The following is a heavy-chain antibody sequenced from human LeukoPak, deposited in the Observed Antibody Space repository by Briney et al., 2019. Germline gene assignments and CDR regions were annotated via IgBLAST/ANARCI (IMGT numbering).Heavy chain of an antibody. CDR3: AKGIAVAGAELAD. J-gene: IGHJ4*02. V-gene: IGHV3-30*02. D-gene: IGHD6-19*01. Sequence: PGGSLRLSCAASGFTFSSYAMHWVRQAPGKGLEWVSFIRYDGSIKYYVDSVEGRFTISRDNSKNTLYLQMNSLRADDTAVYYCAKGIAVAGAELADWGQGTLVTVSA. CDR1: GFTFSSYA. CDR2: IRYDGSIK.